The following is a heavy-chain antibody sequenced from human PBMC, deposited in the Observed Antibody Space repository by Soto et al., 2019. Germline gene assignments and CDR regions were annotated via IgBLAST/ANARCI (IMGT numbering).Heavy chain of an antibody. J-gene: IGHJ4*02. CDR2: ISCCGGST. CDR1: GCNFKKFA. D-gene: IGHD6-19*01. Sequence: EVQLLESGGGVVQPGGSLRLSCVASGCNFKKFAMAWVRQAPGEGLEWVSGISCCGGSTSYADSVKGRFSIARDDSKNTLSLQMNSLRVEDTAHYYCAKADGEQWLVPHLDNWGQGTLVTVS. CDR3: AKADGEQWLVPHLDN. V-gene: IGHV3-23*01.